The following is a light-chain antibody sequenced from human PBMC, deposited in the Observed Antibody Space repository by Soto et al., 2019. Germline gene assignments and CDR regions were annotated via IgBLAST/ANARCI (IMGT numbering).Light chain of an antibody. CDR3: QQYGSSGT. J-gene: IGKJ1*01. CDR1: QDISNY. V-gene: IGKV1-33*01. Sequence: DIQMTQSPSSLSASVGDSVTMTCQSSQDISNYLNWYQQKPGKAPKLLIYDASNLDIGVPSRFSGSGSGTHFTFTISSLQPEDFAVYYCQQYGSSGTFGQGTKVDI. CDR2: DAS.